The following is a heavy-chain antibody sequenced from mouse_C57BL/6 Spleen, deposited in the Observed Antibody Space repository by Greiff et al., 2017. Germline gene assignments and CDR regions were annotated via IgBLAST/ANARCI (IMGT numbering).Heavy chain of an antibody. CDR2: ISSGGSYT. V-gene: IGHV5-6*02. Sequence: EVKLEESGGDLVKPGGSLKLSCAASGFTFSSYGMSWVRQTPDKRLEWVATISSGGSYTYYPDSVKGRITISRDNAKNTLYLQMSSLKSEDTAMYYCARQYYGNYEYYFDYWGQGTTLTVSS. CDR1: GFTFSSYG. J-gene: IGHJ2*01. D-gene: IGHD2-1*01. CDR3: ARQYYGNYEYYFDY.